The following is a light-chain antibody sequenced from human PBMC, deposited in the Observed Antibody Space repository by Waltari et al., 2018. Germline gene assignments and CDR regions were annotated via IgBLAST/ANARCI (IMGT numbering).Light chain of an antibody. CDR2: DVT. Sequence: QSALTQPASVSGSLGQSITISCTGGSSDVGAYNLVSWYQQHPGKAPNVMIYDVTERPSGISNRFSGSKSGYTASLTISGLQAEDEADYYCGSFTTSYTWVFGGGTTLTVL. J-gene: IGLJ3*02. CDR1: SSDVGAYNL. CDR3: GSFTTSYTWV. V-gene: IGLV2-14*03.